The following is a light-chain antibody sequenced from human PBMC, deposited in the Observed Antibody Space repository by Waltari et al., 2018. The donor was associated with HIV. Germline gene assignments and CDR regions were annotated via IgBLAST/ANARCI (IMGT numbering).Light chain of an antibody. CDR1: QSVSSN. CDR2: GAS. CDR3: QQYNNWPPRYT. J-gene: IGKJ2*01. V-gene: IGKV3-15*01. Sequence: EIVMTQSPATLSVSPGERPTLSCRASQSVSSNLAWYQQKPGQAPRLLIYGASTRATGIPARFSGSGSGTEFTLTISSLQSEDFAVYYCQQYNNWPPRYTFGQGTKLEIK.